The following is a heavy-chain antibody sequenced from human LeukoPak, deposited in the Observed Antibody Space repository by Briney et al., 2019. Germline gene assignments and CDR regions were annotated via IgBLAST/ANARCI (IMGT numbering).Heavy chain of an antibody. D-gene: IGHD3-22*01. V-gene: IGHV3-30*18. CDR1: GFTFGMFG. CDR2: ILYDGGRQ. J-gene: IGHJ4*02. Sequence: GGSLRLSCAASGFTFGMFGMHWVRQAPGKGLEWVAVILYDGGRQFYADAVKGRFTISRGNSDNTLHLQMNSLRLEDTAVYYCGKGGGSGLSDSSTYAIDFWGQGTLVTVSS. CDR3: GKGGGSGLSDSSTYAIDF.